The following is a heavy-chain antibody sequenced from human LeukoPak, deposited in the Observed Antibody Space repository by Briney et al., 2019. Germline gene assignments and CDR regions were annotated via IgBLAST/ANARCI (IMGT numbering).Heavy chain of an antibody. CDR2: IWYDGSNK. CDR1: GFIFSNYG. Sequence: GGSLRLSCAASGFIFSNYGMHWVRQAPGKGLEWVAVIWYDGSNKYYADSVKGRFTISRDNSENTVYLQMNSLRAEDTAVYYCARGLSNTDTFDIWGQGTMVTVSS. CDR3: ARGLSNTDTFDI. V-gene: IGHV3-33*01. J-gene: IGHJ3*02. D-gene: IGHD6-13*01.